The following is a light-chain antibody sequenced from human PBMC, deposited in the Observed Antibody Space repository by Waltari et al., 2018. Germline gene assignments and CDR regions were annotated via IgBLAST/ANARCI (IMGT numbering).Light chain of an antibody. J-gene: IGKJ2*01. CDR2: KVS. CDR3: MQGTHWPYT. V-gene: IGKV2-30*01. CDR1: QSLGNTY. Sequence: DVVLTQSPLSLPVTLGQPASISCRSSQSLGNTYLNWFQQRPGQSPRRLIYKVSNRDSGVPDRFSGSGLGTVFTLEISRVEAEDVGVYYCMQGTHWPYTFGQGTKLEIK.